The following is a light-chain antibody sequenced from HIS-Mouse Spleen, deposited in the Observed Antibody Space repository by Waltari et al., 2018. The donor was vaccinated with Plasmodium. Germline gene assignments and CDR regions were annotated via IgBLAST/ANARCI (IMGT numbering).Light chain of an antibody. Sequence: DLVMTQSPLSLPVTPGEPASISCRYSQSLLHSNGYNYLDWYLQKPGQSPQLLIYLGSNRASGVPDRFSGSGSGTDFTLKISRVEAEDVGVYYRMQALQTLTFGGGTKVEIK. CDR1: QSLLHSNGYNY. CDR2: LGS. CDR3: MQALQTLT. J-gene: IGKJ4*01. V-gene: IGKV2-28*01.